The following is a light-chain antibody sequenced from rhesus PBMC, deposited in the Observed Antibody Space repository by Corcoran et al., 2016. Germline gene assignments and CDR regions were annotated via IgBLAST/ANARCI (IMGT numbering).Light chain of an antibody. Sequence: DIQMTQSPSSLSASVGDTVTITCRASQSISSLLAWYQQKPGKAPELLIYSASTLQSGVPSRFSGSGSVTDFTLTLSSLQPEDCVTFYCQQYDIPPLTFGGGTKVEIK. CDR1: QSISSL. V-gene: IGKV1-22*01. J-gene: IGKJ4*01. CDR2: SAS. CDR3: QQYDIPPLT.